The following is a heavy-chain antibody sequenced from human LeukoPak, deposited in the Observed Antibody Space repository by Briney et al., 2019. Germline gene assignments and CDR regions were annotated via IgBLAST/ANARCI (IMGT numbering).Heavy chain of an antibody. Sequence: GGSLRLSCAASGFTFSSYSMNWVRQAPGKGLGWVSHISSSSSTIYYADSVKGRFTISRDNSRNTLSLQMNSLRAEDTAVYYCAKDQGLGGGSVWGYWGQGTLVTVSS. CDR1: GFTFSSYS. V-gene: IGHV3-48*01. J-gene: IGHJ4*02. CDR3: AKDQGLGGGSVWGY. D-gene: IGHD2-15*01. CDR2: ISSSSSTI.